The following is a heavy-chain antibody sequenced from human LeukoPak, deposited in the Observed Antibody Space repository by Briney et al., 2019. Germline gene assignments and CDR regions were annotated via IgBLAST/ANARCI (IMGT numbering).Heavy chain of an antibody. D-gene: IGHD1-26*01. J-gene: IGHJ6*03. CDR2: ITSSSSYI. CDR1: GFTFSSYA. Sequence: GGSLRLSCAASGFTFSSYAMSWVRQAPGKGLEWVSSITSSSSYIYYADLVKGRFTISRDNAKNSLYLQMNSLRAEDTAVYYCARDPYSGGYGDYYYYYMDLWGQGTTVTISS. V-gene: IGHV3-21*01. CDR3: ARDPYSGGYGDYYYYYMDL.